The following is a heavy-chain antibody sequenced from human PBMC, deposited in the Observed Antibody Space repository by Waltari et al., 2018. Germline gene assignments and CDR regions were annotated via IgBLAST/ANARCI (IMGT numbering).Heavy chain of an antibody. D-gene: IGHD3-16*01. Sequence: HLVPSGAEVKKPGASVKVSCKASGYIFSNSGITWVRKAPGKGLDWMGYIYPYNGNTKYEQNFQGRVTMTTDTSMSTAYMEISSLRSDDTAIYYWARDDVDSSNFGGFWGQGTHVTVSS. CDR2: IYPYNGNT. CDR3: ARDDVDSSNFGGF. J-gene: IGHJ4*02. CDR1: GYIFSNSG. V-gene: IGHV1-18*01.